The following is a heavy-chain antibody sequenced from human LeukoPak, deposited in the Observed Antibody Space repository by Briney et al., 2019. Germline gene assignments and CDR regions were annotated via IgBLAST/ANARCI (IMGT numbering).Heavy chain of an antibody. CDR1: GGSFSGYY. D-gene: IGHD2-15*01. V-gene: IGHV4-34*01. Sequence: SETLSLTCAVYGGSFSGYYWSWIRQPPGKGLEWIGEINHSGSTNYNPSLKSRVTISVDTSKNQFSLRLSSVTAADTAVYYCARRLLGYCSGGSCYSGYFQHWGQGTLVTVSS. CDR3: ARRLLGYCSGGSCYSGYFQH. J-gene: IGHJ1*01. CDR2: INHSGST.